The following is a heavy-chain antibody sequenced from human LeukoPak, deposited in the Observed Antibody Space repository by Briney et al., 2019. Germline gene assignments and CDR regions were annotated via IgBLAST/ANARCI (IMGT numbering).Heavy chain of an antibody. J-gene: IGHJ4*02. V-gene: IGHV1-18*01. CDR1: GYTFTSYG. D-gene: IGHD3-10*01. CDR3: ARIGVLWGWVY. CDR2: ISAYNGNT. Sequence: ASVKVSCKASGYTFTSYGISWVRQAHGQGREGMGWISAYNGNTKNAQKLQGRVTMTTDTSTSTAYMELRSLRSDDTAVYYCARIGVLWGWVYWGQGTLVTVSS.